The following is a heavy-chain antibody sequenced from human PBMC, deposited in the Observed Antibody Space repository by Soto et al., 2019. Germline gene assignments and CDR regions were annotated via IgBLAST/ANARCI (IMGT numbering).Heavy chain of an antibody. CDR1: GGSISTYY. V-gene: IGHV4-59*08. CDR3: ARLTGSPWYFDY. J-gene: IGHJ4*02. Sequence: QMQLQESGPGLVKPSETLSLTCTVSGGSISTYYWTWIRQPPGRGLEFVGYIYYSGTTNYNPSLKSRVTISLDTPKNQFSLRLSSVTAADTAVYYCARLTGSPWYFDYWGQGTLVTVSS. CDR2: IYYSGTT.